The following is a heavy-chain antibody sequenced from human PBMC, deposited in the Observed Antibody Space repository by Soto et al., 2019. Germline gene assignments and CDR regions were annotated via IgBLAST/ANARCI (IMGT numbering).Heavy chain of an antibody. D-gene: IGHD3-16*01. V-gene: IGHV3-23*01. CDR1: GFTFGSYA. J-gene: IGHJ3*02. Sequence: GGSLRLSCAASGFTFGSYAMSWVRQAPGKGLEWVSAISGSGGSTYYADSVKGRLTISRDNSNNTLSLQMHILRVEDTAVYFCAKGGYYSLFDIWGQGTMVTVSS. CDR2: ISGSGGST. CDR3: AKGGYYSLFDI.